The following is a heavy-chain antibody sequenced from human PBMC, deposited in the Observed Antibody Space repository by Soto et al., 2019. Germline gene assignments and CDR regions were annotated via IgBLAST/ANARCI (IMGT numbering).Heavy chain of an antibody. D-gene: IGHD2-2*01. Sequence: ASVKVSCKASGYTFTSYDINWVRQATGQGLEWMGWMNPNSGNTGYAQKFQGRVTMTRNTSISTAYMELSSLRSEDTAVYYCARAVDVAPAEFDYWGQGTLVTVSS. CDR2: MNPNSGNT. J-gene: IGHJ4*02. CDR3: ARAVDVAPAEFDY. V-gene: IGHV1-8*01. CDR1: GYTFTSYD.